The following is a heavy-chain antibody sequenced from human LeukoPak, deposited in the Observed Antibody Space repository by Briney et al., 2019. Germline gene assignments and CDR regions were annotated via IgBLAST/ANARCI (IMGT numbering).Heavy chain of an antibody. V-gene: IGHV3-48*03. D-gene: IGHD4-17*01. CDR3: AREVYGDYVGSLDY. Sequence: PGGSLRLSCAASGFTFSSYEMNWVRQAPGKGLEWVSYISSSGSTIYYADSVKGRFTISRDNAKNSLYLQMNSLRAEDTAVYYCAREVYGDYVGSLDYWGQGTLVTVSS. CDR2: ISSSGSTI. J-gene: IGHJ4*02. CDR1: GFTFSSYE.